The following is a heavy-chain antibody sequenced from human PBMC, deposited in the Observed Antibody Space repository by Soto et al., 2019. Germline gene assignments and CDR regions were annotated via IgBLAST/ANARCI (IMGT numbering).Heavy chain of an antibody. CDR2: INHSGST. CDR1: GGSXSSSSYY. CDR3: ARGNHYSGEGYGMDV. Sequence: PETLSLTCTVSGGSXSSSSYYWGWIRQPPGKGLEGIWKINHSGSTNYNPSLKSRVTISVDTSKNQFSLKLSSVTAADTAVYYCARGNHYSGEGYGMDVWGQGTTVTVSS. J-gene: IGHJ6*02. D-gene: IGHD3-16*01. V-gene: IGHV4-39*07.